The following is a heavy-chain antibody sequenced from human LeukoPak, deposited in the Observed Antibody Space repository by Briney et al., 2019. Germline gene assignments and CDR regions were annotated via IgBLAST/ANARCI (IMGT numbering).Heavy chain of an antibody. CDR3: ARTEYYFDH. CDR2: IFLSGST. D-gene: IGHD3-10*01. CDR1: GSSISSYY. Sequence: SETLSFTCTVSGSSISSYYWSWIRQPPGKGLEWIGYIFLSGSTKYNPSLQSRVTISIDTSKSQFSLRLNSVTAADTAVYYCARTEYYFDHWGRGTLVTVSS. J-gene: IGHJ4*02. V-gene: IGHV4-59*01.